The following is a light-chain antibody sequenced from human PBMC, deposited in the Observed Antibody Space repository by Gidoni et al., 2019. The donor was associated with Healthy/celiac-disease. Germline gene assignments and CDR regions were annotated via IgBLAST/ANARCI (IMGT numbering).Light chain of an antibody. CDR2: GKN. V-gene: IGLV3-19*01. CDR3: NSRDSSGYHRV. J-gene: IGLJ2*01. Sequence: SSELNPDPAVSVALGQTVRITCQGDSLRSYYASWYQQKPGQAPVLVIYGKNNRPSGIPDRFSGSSSGNTASLTITGAQAEDEADYYCNSRDSSGYHRVFGGGTKLTVL. CDR1: SLRSYY.